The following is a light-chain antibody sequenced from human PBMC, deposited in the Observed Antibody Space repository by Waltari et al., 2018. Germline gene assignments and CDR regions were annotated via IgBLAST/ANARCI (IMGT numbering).Light chain of an antibody. CDR1: QSVRSY. V-gene: IGKV3-11*01. CDR2: DTS. CDR3: QQRSVWPIT. J-gene: IGKJ5*01. Sequence: EIVLAQSPATLSLSPGERATLSCRASQSVRSYLAWYQQKPGQAPRLLIYDTSLRATDIPGRFGGSGSGTDFTLSISDLEPEDSAVYYCQQRSVWPITFGQGTRLEIK.